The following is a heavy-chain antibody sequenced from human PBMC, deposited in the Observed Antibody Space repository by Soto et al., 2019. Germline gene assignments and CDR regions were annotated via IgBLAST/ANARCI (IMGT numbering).Heavy chain of an antibody. CDR2: IIPIFGTA. D-gene: IGHD3-22*01. V-gene: IGHV1-69*01. J-gene: IGHJ2*01. Sequence: QVQLVQSGAEVKKPGSSVKVSCKASGGTFSSYAISWVRHAPGQGLEWMGGIIPIFGTANYAQKFQGRVTITADESTSTAYMELSSLRSEDTAVYYCAREGYYDSSGYYSSVWYFDLWGRGTLVTVSS. CDR1: GGTFSSYA. CDR3: AREGYYDSSGYYSSVWYFDL.